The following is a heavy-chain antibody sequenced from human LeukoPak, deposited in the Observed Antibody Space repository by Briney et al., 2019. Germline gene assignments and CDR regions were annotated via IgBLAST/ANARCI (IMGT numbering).Heavy chain of an antibody. CDR2: ISSDGSST. CDR3: GRGGSPPEALGDTFDI. J-gene: IGHJ3*02. Sequence: PGGSQRLSCAASGFXFSNYWIHWVRQGPGKGLVWVSCISSDGSSTIYADSVKDRFTISRDNAKNTLYLQMNSLRAEDTAVYYCGRGGSPPEALGDTFDIWGQGTMVTVSS. V-gene: IGHV3-74*01. CDR1: GFXFSNYW. D-gene: IGHD1-26*01.